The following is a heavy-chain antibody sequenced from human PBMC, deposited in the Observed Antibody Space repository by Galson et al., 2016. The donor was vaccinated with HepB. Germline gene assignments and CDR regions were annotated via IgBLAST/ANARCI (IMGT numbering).Heavy chain of an antibody. J-gene: IGHJ6*02. CDR1: GFSVTSYA. D-gene: IGHD1-26*01. Sequence: SLRLSCAASGFSVTSYALHWVRQAPGKGLEWVAFISGDGSDGHYADSVKGRLTISRDSSKNTVYLPLNRLTAEDTAVYFCARDQGPPLPSPHYPYGLDVWGQGTTVSVSS. V-gene: IGHV3-30*04. CDR2: ISGDGSDG. CDR3: ARDQGPPLPSPHYPYGLDV.